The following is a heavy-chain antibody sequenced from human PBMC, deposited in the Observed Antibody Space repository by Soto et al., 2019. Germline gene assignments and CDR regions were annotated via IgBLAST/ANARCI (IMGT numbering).Heavy chain of an antibody. J-gene: IGHJ4*02. CDR3: AKTRLAMRGSYGPPEPYYFDY. Sequence: PGGSLRLSCAASGFTFSSYAMSWVRQAPGKGLEWVSAISGSGGSTYYADSVKGRFTISRDNSKNTLYLQMNSLRAEDTAVYYCAKTRLAMRGSYGPPEPYYFDYWGQGTLVTVSS. CDR2: ISGSGGST. V-gene: IGHV3-23*01. CDR1: GFTFSSYA. D-gene: IGHD1-26*01.